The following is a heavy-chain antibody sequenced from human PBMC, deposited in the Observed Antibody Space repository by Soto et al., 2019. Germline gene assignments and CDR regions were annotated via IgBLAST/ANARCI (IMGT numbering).Heavy chain of an antibody. CDR2: ISYDGSLQ. J-gene: IGHJ4*02. CDR1: GFAFSSYG. Sequence: QAQLVESGGGVVQPGRSLRLSCGASGFAFSSYGMHWVRQAPGTGLEWVAVISYDGSLQHYADSVKGRFTISRDNSKNMVLLQISSLRAEDTAVYYCVSDRGYGHASVPYSWGQGTLVSVSS. V-gene: IGHV3-30*03. CDR3: VSDRGYGHASVPYS. D-gene: IGHD5-18*01.